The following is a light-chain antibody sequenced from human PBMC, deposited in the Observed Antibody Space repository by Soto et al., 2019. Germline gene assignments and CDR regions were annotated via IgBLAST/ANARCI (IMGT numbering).Light chain of an antibody. CDR2: LGS. CDR1: QSLLHSNGYNY. V-gene: IGKV2-28*01. J-gene: IGKJ2*01. CDR3: MQALQTPYT. Sequence: DIVMTQSPLSLPVTPGEPASISCRSSQSLLHSNGYNYLGWYLQKPGQSPQLLIYLGSNRASGGXDXXRCGGSGAAFSLKISSVEAEHVRVYYSMQALQTPYTFGQGNKPEI.